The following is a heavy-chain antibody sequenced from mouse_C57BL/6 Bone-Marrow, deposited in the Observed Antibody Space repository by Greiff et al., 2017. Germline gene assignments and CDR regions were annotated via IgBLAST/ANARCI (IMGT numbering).Heavy chain of an antibody. V-gene: IGHV1-5*01. D-gene: IGHD2-10*01. Sequence: EVQRVESGTVLARPGASVKMSCKTSGYTFTSYWMHWVKQRPGQGLEWIGAIYPGNSDTSYNQKFKGKAKLTAVTSASTAYMELSSLTNEDSAVYYCTRTYYGNEDFDYWGQGTTLPVSS. CDR3: TRTYYGNEDFDY. J-gene: IGHJ2*01. CDR2: IYPGNSDT. CDR1: GYTFTSYW.